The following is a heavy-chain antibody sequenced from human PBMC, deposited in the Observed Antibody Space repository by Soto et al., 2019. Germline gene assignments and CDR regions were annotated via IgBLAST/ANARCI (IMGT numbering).Heavy chain of an antibody. CDR3: AKRIAVGPRGHYYGMDV. V-gene: IGHV1-69*13. CDR1: GGTFSSYA. J-gene: IGHJ6*02. Sequence: SVKVSCKASGGTFSSYAISWVRQAPGQGLEWMGGIIPIFGTANYAQKFQGRVTITADESTSTAYMELSSLRSEDTAVYYCAKRIAVGPRGHYYGMDVWGQGNTVTVAS. CDR2: IIPIFGTA. D-gene: IGHD6-19*01.